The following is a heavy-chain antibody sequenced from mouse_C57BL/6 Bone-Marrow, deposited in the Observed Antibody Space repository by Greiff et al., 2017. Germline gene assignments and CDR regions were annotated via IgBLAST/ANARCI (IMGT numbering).Heavy chain of an antibody. J-gene: IGHJ1*03. CDR1: GFTFSGFW. D-gene: IGHD2-1*01. V-gene: IGHV11-2*01. CDR2: INSDGSAI. CDR3: MRYGNYWYFDV. Sequence: EVMLVETGGGLVQPGGSRGLSCEGSGFTFSGFWMSWVRQTPGKTLAWIGDINSDGSAINYAPSIKDRFTIFRDNDKSTLYLQMSNVRSEDTATYFCMRYGNYWYFDVWGTGTTVTVSS.